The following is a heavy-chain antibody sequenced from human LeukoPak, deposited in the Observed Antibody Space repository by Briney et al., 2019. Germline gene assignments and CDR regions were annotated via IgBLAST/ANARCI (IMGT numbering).Heavy chain of an antibody. Sequence: SETLSLTCAVYGGSFSGYYWSWIRQPPGTGREWIGEVNDSGSTYYSTSLTSRITISVDTSKNKFSLTLSSLTAADTAVYYCVSGTSGSRLAYWGQGTLVTVSS. CDR3: VSGTSGSRLAY. V-gene: IGHV4-34*01. CDR2: VNDSGST. J-gene: IGHJ4*02. D-gene: IGHD1-26*01. CDR1: GGSFSGYY.